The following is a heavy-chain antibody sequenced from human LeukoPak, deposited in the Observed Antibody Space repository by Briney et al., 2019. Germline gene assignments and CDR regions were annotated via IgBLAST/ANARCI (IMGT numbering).Heavy chain of an antibody. CDR1: GFTFSSYD. V-gene: IGHV3-13*01. J-gene: IGHJ4*02. CDR2: IGTAGDT. Sequence: GGSLRLSCAASGFTFSSYDMHWVRQATGKGLEWVSAIGTAGDTYYPGSVKGRFTISRENAKNSLYLQMNSLRAGDTAVYYCARATSGFGELSFDYWGQGTLVTVSS. D-gene: IGHD3-10*01. CDR3: ARATSGFGELSFDY.